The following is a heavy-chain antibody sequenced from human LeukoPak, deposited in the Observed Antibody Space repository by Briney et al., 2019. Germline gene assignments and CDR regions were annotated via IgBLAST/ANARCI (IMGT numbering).Heavy chain of an antibody. CDR3: AKAIRQNRNLYDY. CDR2: ISGSGAST. J-gene: IGHJ4*02. D-gene: IGHD1-14*01. CDR1: GFTFSTYA. Sequence: PGGPLRLSCAASGFTFSTYAMTWARQAPGKGLEWVSGISGSGASTYYADSVKGRFTISRDNSKNTLYLQMNSLRAEDTALYYCAKAIRQNRNLYDYWGQGTLVTVSS. V-gene: IGHV3-23*01.